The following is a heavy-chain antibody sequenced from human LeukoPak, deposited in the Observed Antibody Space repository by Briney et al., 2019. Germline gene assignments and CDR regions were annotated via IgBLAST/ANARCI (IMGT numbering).Heavy chain of an antibody. CDR1: GGSISSTSHY. J-gene: IGHJ4*02. V-gene: IGHV4-39*01. CDR2: IYYSGIT. Sequence: PSETLSLTCNVSGGSISSTSHYWDWIRQPPGKGLEWVGSIYYSGITYYNPSLKSRVTISVDTSKNQFSLKLSSVTAADTAVYYCARHLMTNQYDSSGYYDYWGQGTLVTVSS. D-gene: IGHD3-22*01. CDR3: ARHLMTNQYDSSGYYDY.